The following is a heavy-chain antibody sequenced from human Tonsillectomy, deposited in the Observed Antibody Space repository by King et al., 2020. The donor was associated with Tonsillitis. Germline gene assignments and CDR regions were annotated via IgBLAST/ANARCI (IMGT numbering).Heavy chain of an antibody. CDR2: INNGGT. J-gene: IGHJ3*01. D-gene: IGHD2/OR15-2a*01. Sequence: VQLVESGGGFVQPGGSLRLSCAASGFTFSDSAMSWVRQAQGKGLEWVSGINNGGTYYADSLKGRFTISRDNSKNTLYLQMNSLRAEDTAVYYCAQGAGSEYEGRIWGQGTMVTVSS. CDR1: GFTFSDSA. CDR3: AQGAGSEYEGRI. V-gene: IGHV3-23*04.